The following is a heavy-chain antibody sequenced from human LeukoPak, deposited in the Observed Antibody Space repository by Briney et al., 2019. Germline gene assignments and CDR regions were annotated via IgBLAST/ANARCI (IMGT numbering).Heavy chain of an antibody. CDR1: GFTVSRNY. CDR3: ARVELLLIAAFDI. Sequence: PGGSLRLSCAASGFTVSRNYMNWVRQAPGKGLEWVSAIYSGGNTSYADSVKGRFTISRDNWKNTLYLQMNSLRAEDTAVYYCARVELLLIAAFDIWGQGTMVTVSS. J-gene: IGHJ3*02. V-gene: IGHV3-53*01. D-gene: IGHD1-26*01. CDR2: IYSGGNT.